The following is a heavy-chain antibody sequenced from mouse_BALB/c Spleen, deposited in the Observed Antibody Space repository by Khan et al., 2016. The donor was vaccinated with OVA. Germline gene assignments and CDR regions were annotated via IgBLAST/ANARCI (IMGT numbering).Heavy chain of an antibody. CDR1: GFSLTSYG. CDR2: IWGDGNT. J-gene: IGHJ4*01. V-gene: IGHV2-3*01. CDR3: AKDRGYYAVDY. Sequence: VKLEESGPGLVAPSQSLSITCTVSGFSLTSYGVSWVRQPPGKGLEWLGVIWGDGNTNFHSVLRSRLSISKDNSKSQVFLKLNSLQTDDTATYYCAKDRGYYAVDYWGQGTSVTVSS.